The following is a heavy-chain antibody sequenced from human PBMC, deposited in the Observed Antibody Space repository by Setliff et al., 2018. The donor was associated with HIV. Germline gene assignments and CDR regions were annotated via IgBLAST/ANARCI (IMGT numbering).Heavy chain of an antibody. CDR2: INPNNGGT. J-gene: IGHJ4*02. D-gene: IGHD3-22*01. Sequence: ASVKVSCKASGYTFTGYYMHWVRQAPGQGLEWMGWINPNNGGTNYAQKFQGRVTMTRDTSISTAYMELSRLRSDDTAVYYCARDDYVSSGYIFLPGLPDYWGQGTLVTVSS. CDR1: GYTFTGYY. CDR3: ARDDYVSSGYIFLPGLPDY. V-gene: IGHV1-2*02.